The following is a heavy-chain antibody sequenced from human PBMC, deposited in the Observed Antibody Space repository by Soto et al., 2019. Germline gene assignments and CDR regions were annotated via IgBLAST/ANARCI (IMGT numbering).Heavy chain of an antibody. V-gene: IGHV3-73*01. J-gene: IGHJ1*01. Sequence: PGGALKLNCAASGGSFSNYNMHWVRQSSGKGLEWIARIRSKANSYLIAYDESVRGRFIISRDDSKNTAYLQMNDLNTEDTGMYYCARGHAKDGIGYWGQG. CDR1: GGSFSNYN. CDR2: IRSKANSYLI. CDR3: ARGHAKDGIGY.